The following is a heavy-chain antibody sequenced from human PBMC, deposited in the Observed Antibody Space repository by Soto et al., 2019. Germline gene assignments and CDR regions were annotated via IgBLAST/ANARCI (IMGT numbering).Heavy chain of an antibody. CDR2: IIPIFGTA. CDR3: ARGYGSGSYYNGNWFDP. CDR1: GGTFSSYA. V-gene: IGHV1-69*01. Sequence: QVQLVQSGAEVKKPGSSVKVSCKASGGTFSSYAIGWVRQAPGQGLEWMGGIIPIFGTANYAQKFQGRVTITADESTSTAYMELSSLRSEDTAVYYGARGYGSGSYYNGNWFDPWGQGTLVTVSS. D-gene: IGHD3-10*01. J-gene: IGHJ5*02.